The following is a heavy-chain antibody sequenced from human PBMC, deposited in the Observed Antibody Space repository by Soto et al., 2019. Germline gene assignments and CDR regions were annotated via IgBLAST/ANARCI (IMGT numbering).Heavy chain of an antibody. J-gene: IGHJ4*02. CDR2: IVPTVGTS. V-gene: IGHV1-69*06. Sequence: ASVKVSCKTSGATFSSYAITWVRQAPGQGLEWMGGIVPTVGTSTYAQKFQGRVTITADKFTNTVYMELSSLRSDDTAVYYCVRVVAIPGYPDNWGQGTLVTVSS. CDR1: GATFSSYA. D-gene: IGHD5-12*01. CDR3: VRVVAIPGYPDN.